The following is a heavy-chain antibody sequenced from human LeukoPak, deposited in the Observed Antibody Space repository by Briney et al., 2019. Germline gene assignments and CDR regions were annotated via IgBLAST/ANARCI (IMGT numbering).Heavy chain of an antibody. CDR1: GGSFSGYY. D-gene: IGHD2-15*01. CDR2: IYYSGST. V-gene: IGHV4-30-4*01. J-gene: IGHJ5*02. Sequence: SETLSLTCAVYGGSFSGYYWSWIRQPPGKGLEWIGYIYYSGSTYYNPSLKSRVTISVDTSKNQFSLKLSSVTAADTAVYYCARARAATGDNWFDPWGQGTLVTVSS. CDR3: ARARAATGDNWFDP.